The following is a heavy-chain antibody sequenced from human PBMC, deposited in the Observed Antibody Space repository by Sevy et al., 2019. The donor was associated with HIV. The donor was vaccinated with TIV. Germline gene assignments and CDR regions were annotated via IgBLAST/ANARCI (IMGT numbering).Heavy chain of an antibody. CDR3: ARDHSSSWSRSWFDP. V-gene: IGHV3-30-3*01. D-gene: IGHD6-13*01. J-gene: IGHJ5*02. CDR2: ISYDGSNK. Sequence: GGSLRLSCAASGFTFSSYAMHWVRQAPGKGLEWVAVISYDGSNKYYADSVKGRFTISRDNSKNTLYLQMNSLRAEDTAVYYCARDHSSSWSRSWFDPWGQGTLVTVSS. CDR1: GFTFSSYA.